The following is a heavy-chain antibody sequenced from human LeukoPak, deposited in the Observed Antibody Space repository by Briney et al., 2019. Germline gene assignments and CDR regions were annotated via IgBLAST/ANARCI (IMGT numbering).Heavy chain of an antibody. Sequence: EASVKVSCKASGYTFTSYAMNWVRQAPGQGLEWMGWINTNTGNPTYAQGFTGRFVFSLDTSVSTAYLQISSLKAEDTAVYYCARESDIAAAVPFDPWGQGTLVTVSS. V-gene: IGHV7-4-1*02. CDR3: ARESDIAAAVPFDP. D-gene: IGHD6-13*01. CDR2: INTNTGNP. J-gene: IGHJ5*02. CDR1: GYTFTSYA.